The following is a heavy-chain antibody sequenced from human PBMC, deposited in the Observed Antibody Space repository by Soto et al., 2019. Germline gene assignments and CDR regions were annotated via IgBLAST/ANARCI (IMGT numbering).Heavy chain of an antibody. D-gene: IGHD3-16*01. J-gene: IGHJ4*02. CDR2: IYYSGST. CDR1: GGSISSYY. CDR3: ARGDMETHDY. Sequence: LPETLSLTCTVSGGSISSYYWSWIRQPPGKGLEWIGYIYYSGSTNYNPSLKSRVTISVDTSKNQFSLKLSSVTAADTAVYYCARGDMETHDYWGQGTLVTVSS. V-gene: IGHV4-59*01.